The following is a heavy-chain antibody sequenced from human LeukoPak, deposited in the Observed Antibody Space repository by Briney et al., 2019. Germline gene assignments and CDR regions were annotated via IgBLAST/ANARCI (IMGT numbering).Heavy chain of an antibody. CDR3: ARVSGSYSYNYYYYGMDV. J-gene: IGHJ6*04. CDR2: INHSGST. CDR1: GGSFSGYY. D-gene: IGHD3-10*01. V-gene: IGHV4-34*01. Sequence: SETLSLTCAVYGGSFSGYYWSWIRQPPGKGLEWIGEINHSGSTNYNPSLKSRVTISVDTSKNRFSLKLSSVTAADTAVYYCARVSGSYSYNYYYYGMDVWGKGTTVTVSS.